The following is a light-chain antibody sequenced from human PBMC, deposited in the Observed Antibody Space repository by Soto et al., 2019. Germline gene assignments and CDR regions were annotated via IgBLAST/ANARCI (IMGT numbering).Light chain of an antibody. J-gene: IGKJ5*01. V-gene: IGKV3-11*01. CDR2: DAS. Sequence: EIVMTQSPATLSLSPGDTATLSCRASQSLGGNLAWYQQKPGQAPRLLIFDASNRATGIPARFSGSGSATDFTLTITSLEPEDFAVYYCQHRAIWPVSFGQGTRLEIK. CDR1: QSLGGN. CDR3: QHRAIWPVS.